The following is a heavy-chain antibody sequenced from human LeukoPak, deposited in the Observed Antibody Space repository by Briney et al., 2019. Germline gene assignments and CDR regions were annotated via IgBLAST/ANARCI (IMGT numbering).Heavy chain of an antibody. J-gene: IGHJ4*02. V-gene: IGHV3-23*01. CDR3: AKGFYGSGSTPGPYFDY. D-gene: IGHD3-10*01. CDR2: ISGSGGTT. CDR1: GFTFSTYA. Sequence: GGSLRLSCAASGFTFSTYAMSWVRQAPGKGLEWVSVISGSGGTTYYADSVKGRFTISRDNSKNTLYLQVNNLRADDTALYYCAKGFYGSGSTPGPYFDYWGQGTLVTVSS.